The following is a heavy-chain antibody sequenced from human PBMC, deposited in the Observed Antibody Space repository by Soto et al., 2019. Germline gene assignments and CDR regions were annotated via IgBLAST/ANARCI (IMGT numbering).Heavy chain of an antibody. CDR2: IIPLFNVA. Sequence: QVQLVQSGPEVKKPGSSVKVSCEASGGTFSNFAVNWVRQAPGQGLEWVGGIIPLFNVAKYAQKFEGRVTIVADDSTSTAYMDLSSLRSDDTAVYYCAASGRAVLGYDYTDTEGLGIWGQGTMVTVSS. CDR1: GGTFSNFA. V-gene: IGHV1-69*01. J-gene: IGHJ3*02. CDR3: AASGRAVLGYDYTDTEGLGI. D-gene: IGHD4-4*01.